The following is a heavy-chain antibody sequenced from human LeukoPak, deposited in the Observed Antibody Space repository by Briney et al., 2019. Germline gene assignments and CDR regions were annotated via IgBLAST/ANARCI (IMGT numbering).Heavy chain of an antibody. V-gene: IGHV3-11*04. CDR2: ISSSGSTI. Sequence: GGSLRLSCAASGFTFNDYYMGWIRQAPGKGLEWVSYISSSGSTIYYADSVKGRFTISRDNAKNSLYLQMNSLRAEDTAVYYCARGSLDYYDSSGCDYWGQGTLVTVSS. CDR1: GFTFNDYY. D-gene: IGHD3-22*01. CDR3: ARGSLDYYDSSGCDY. J-gene: IGHJ4*02.